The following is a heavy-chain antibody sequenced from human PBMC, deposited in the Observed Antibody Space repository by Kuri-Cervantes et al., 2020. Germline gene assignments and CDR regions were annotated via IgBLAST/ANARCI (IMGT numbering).Heavy chain of an antibody. CDR3: ARVTPSGGGYFDL. Sequence: GGSLRLSCAASGFTFSSYSMNWVRQAPGKGLEWVSSISSSSSYIYYADSVKGRFTISRGNAKNSLYLQMNSLRAEDTAVYYCARVTPSGGGYFDLWGRGTLVTVSS. CDR2: ISSSSSYI. D-gene: IGHD6-19*01. CDR1: GFTFSSYS. V-gene: IGHV3-21*01. J-gene: IGHJ2*01.